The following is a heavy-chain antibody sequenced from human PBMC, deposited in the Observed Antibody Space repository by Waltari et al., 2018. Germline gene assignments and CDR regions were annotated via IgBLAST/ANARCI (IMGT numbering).Heavy chain of an antibody. Sequence: QVQLVESGGGVVQPGGSLRLSCAASGFTFSSYGMHWVRQAPGKGLEWVAVIRYDGSNKYYADSVKGRFTISRDNSKNTLYLQMNSLRAEDTAVYYCAKDQGRDYYYYMDVWGKGTTVTVSS. CDR1: GFTFSSYG. J-gene: IGHJ6*03. V-gene: IGHV3-30*02. CDR3: AKDQGRDYYYYMDV. CDR2: IRYDGSNK.